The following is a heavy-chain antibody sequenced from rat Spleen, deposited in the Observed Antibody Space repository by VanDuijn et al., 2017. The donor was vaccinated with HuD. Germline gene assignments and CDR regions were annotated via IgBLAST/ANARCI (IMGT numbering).Heavy chain of an antibody. Sequence: EVQLVESGGGLVQPGRSLKLSCAASGFTYSNHVMAWVRQAPTKGLEWVASISSGGGNTYYRDTVKGRFTISRDDAKDTLYLQVDSLRSEDTATYYCARPPYDGTYYHYFDYWGQGVMVTVSS. CDR3: ARPPYDGTYYHYFDY. V-gene: IGHV5S13*01. D-gene: IGHD1-12*02. CDR1: GFTYSNHV. J-gene: IGHJ2*01. CDR2: ISSGGGNT.